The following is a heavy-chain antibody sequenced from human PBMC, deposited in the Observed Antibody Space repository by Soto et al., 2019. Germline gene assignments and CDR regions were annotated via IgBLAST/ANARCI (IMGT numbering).Heavy chain of an antibody. Sequence: QVKLQQWGAGLLKPSETLSLTCAVYGGSFSGYYWSWIRQPPGKGLEWIGELNDSGGTNYNASLKSRVTISGDTSKNQFSLRLSFVTAADTAVYYCARARGGVQHWGQGTLVTVSS. CDR2: LNDSGGT. CDR3: ARARGGVQH. CDR1: GGSFSGYY. D-gene: IGHD3-10*01. V-gene: IGHV4-34*01. J-gene: IGHJ1*01.